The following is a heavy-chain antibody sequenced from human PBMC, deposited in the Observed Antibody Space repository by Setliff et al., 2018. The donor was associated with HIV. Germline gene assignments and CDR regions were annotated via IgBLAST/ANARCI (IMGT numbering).Heavy chain of an antibody. D-gene: IGHD6-19*01. J-gene: IGHJ4*01. Sequence: GASVKVSCKASGYTFTSYYMHWVRQAPGQGLEWMGIINPSGGSTSYAQKFQGRVTMTRDTSTSTVYMELSSLRSEDTAVYYCARNQGDASGWYAGDYWGHGTLVTVSS. CDR2: INPSGGST. V-gene: IGHV1-46*01. CDR1: GYTFTSYY. CDR3: ARNQGDASGWYAGDY.